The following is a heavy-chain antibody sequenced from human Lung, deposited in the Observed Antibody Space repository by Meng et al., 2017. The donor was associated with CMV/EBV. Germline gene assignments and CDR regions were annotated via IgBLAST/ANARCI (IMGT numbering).Heavy chain of an antibody. D-gene: IGHD3-10*01. CDR1: GFSLRTDA. Sequence: AGSGFSLRTDAMHWVRQAPGKGLEWVAVISDNGGEKFYAHSVEGRFTISRDISKNTLYLQMNSLRTDDTAVYFCARAVYYGSGTYDHWGRGTLVTVSS. CDR3: ARAVYYGSGTYDH. CDR2: ISDNGGEK. J-gene: IGHJ4*02. V-gene: IGHV3-30*04.